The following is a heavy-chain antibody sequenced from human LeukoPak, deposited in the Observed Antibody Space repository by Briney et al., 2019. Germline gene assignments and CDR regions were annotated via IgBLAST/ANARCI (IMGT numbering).Heavy chain of an antibody. CDR1: GYTFTSNY. Sequence: ASVKVSCKASGYTFTSNYIHWVRQAPGQGLEWVAWISAYNSNKNSAEKFQGRVTMTIDTSTSTAYMELRSLKSDDTAVYYCVRHIKPAGPWDGMDVWGQGTTVTVSS. CDR3: VRHIKPAGPWDGMDV. V-gene: IGHV1-18*04. D-gene: IGHD1-26*01. J-gene: IGHJ6*02. CDR2: ISAYNSNK.